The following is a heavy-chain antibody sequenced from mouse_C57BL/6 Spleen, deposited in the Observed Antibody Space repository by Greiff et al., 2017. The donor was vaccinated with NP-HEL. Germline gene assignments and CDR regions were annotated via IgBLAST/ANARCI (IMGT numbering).Heavy chain of an antibody. CDR2: IDPENGDT. V-gene: IGHV14-4*01. D-gene: IGHD2-5*01. CDR3: TNGAYYSNYGAMDY. CDR1: GFNIKDDY. J-gene: IGHJ4*01. Sequence: EVQLQQSGAELVRPGASVKLSCTASGFNIKDDYMHWVKQRPEQGLEWIGWIDPENGDTEYASKFQGKATIPADTSSNTAYQQHSSLTSEDTAVYYCTNGAYYSNYGAMDYWGQGTSVTVSS.